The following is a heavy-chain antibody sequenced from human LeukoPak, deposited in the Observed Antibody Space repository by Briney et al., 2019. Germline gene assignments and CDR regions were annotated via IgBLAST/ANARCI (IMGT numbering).Heavy chain of an antibody. CDR1: GYTFSSYD. CDR3: ARDLGAMVPGY. V-gene: IGHV1-18*01. D-gene: IGHD3-10*01. Sequence: GASVKVSCKASGYTFSSYDISWVRLAPGQGLEWMGRISAYNGNTDYAQKFQGRDTMTTDTSTSTAYMELRSLRSDDTAVYYCARDLGAMVPGYWGQGTLVTVSS. J-gene: IGHJ4*02. CDR2: ISAYNGNT.